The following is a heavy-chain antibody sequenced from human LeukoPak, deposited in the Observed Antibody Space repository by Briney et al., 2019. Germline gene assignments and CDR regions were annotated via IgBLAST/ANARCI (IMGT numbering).Heavy chain of an antibody. J-gene: IGHJ4*02. CDR1: GYSISSGYY. D-gene: IGHD3-3*01. CDR2: IYHSGST. CDR3: ARGTYDFWSGYYSY. Sequence: PSETLSLTCAVSGYSISSGYYWGWIRQPPGKGLEWIGSIYHSGSTYYNPSLKSRVTISVDTSKNQFSLKLSSVTAADTAVYYCARGTYDFWSGYYSYWGQGTLVTVPS. V-gene: IGHV4-38-2*01.